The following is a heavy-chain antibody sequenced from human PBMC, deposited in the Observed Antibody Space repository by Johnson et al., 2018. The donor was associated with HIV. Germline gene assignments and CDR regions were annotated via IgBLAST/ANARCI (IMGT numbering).Heavy chain of an antibody. J-gene: IGHJ3*02. CDR3: ARDPSWGYAFDI. V-gene: IGHV3-30-3*01. Sequence: VQLVESGGGVVQPGRSLRLSCAASGFTFSSYTMHWVRQAPGKGLEWVALISYDGSNKYDADSVKGRFTISRDNSKNTLYLQMNSLRAEDTAVYYCARDPSWGYAFDIWGQGTMVTVSS. CDR1: GFTFSSYT. D-gene: IGHD5-18*01. CDR2: ISYDGSNK.